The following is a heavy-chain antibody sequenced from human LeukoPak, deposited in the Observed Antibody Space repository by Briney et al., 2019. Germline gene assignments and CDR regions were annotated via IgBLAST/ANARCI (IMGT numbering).Heavy chain of an antibody. CDR1: GFTFGSYA. V-gene: IGHV3-23*01. CDR2: IMVGGGST. J-gene: IGHJ4*02. D-gene: IGHD6-19*01. CDR3: AKTTAGYSSGRYPGWPVDY. Sequence: GGSLRLSCAASGFTFGSYAMYWVRQAPGKGLRGASVIMVGGGSTFYADSVKGRFTISRDNSENTVYLQMNSLRADDTAVYYCAKTTAGYSSGRYPGWPVDYWGQGTLVTVSS.